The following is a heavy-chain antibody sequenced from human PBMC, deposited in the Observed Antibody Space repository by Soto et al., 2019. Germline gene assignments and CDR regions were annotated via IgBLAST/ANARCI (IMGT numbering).Heavy chain of an antibody. Sequence: GGSLRLSCAGSGFTFSSYSMNWVRQAPGKGPEWVANIKKDGSGRHYVDSVKGRFTISRDNAKNSLYLQMNSLTAEDTAVYYCTRDGLWGQGTLVTVSS. CDR2: IKKDGSGR. CDR1: GFTFSSYS. J-gene: IGHJ4*02. V-gene: IGHV3-7*01. CDR3: TRDGL.